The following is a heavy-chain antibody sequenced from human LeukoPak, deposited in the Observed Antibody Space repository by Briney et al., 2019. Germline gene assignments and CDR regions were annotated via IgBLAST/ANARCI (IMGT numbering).Heavy chain of an antibody. CDR3: ARAAAGPPYYYYMDV. CDR1: GGTFSSYA. V-gene: IGHV1-69*13. CDR2: IIPIFGTA. Sequence: ASVKVSCKASGGTFSSYAISWVRQAPGQGLEWMGGIIPIFGTANYAQKFQSRVTITADESTSTAYMELSSLRSEDTAVYYCARAAAGPPYYYYMDVWGKGTTVTISS. D-gene: IGHD6-13*01. J-gene: IGHJ6*03.